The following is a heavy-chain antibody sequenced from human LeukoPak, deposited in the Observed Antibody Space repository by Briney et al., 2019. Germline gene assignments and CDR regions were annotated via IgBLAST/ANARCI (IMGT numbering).Heavy chain of an antibody. CDR2: IHYSGST. CDR3: ARGPTRYYFDY. CDR1: GGSINSYY. D-gene: IGHD1-1*01. Sequence: SETLSLTCTVSGGSINSYYWSWIRQPPGKGLEWIGYIHYSGSTNYNPSLKSRVTISVDTSKNQFSLKLSSVTAADTAVYYCARGPTRYYFDYWGQGTLVTVSS. V-gene: IGHV4-59*01. J-gene: IGHJ4*02.